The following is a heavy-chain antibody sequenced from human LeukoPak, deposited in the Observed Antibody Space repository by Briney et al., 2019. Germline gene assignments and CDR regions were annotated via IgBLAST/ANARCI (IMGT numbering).Heavy chain of an antibody. CDR2: IYYSGST. V-gene: IGHV4-59*01. CDR3: ARIRGYSGYAIFDY. Sequence: SETLSLTCTVSGGSISSYYWSWIRQPPGKGLEWIGYIYYSGSTNYNPSLKSRVTISVDTSKNQFSLKLSSVTAAGTAVYYCARIRGYSGYAIFDYWGQGTLVTVSS. D-gene: IGHD5-12*01. CDR1: GGSISSYY. J-gene: IGHJ4*02.